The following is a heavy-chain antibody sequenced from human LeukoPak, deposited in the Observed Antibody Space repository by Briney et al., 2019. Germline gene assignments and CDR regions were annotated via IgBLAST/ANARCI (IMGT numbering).Heavy chain of an antibody. CDR2: ISSGDTT. D-gene: IGHD6-13*01. V-gene: IGHV3-23*01. CDR3: AKDQLGTWLFDH. Sequence: GGSLRPSCAASGFTFSTYAMNWVRQAPGKGLEWVSSISSGDTTYYADSVKGRFTISTDNSKNSMYLQMNSLRAEDTAVYYCAKDQLGTWLFDHWGQGTLVTVSS. CDR1: GFTFSTYA. J-gene: IGHJ4*02.